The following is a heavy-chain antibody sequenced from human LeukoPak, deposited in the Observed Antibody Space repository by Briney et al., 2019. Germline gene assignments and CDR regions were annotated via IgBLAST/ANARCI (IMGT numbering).Heavy chain of an antibody. D-gene: IGHD2-2*01. CDR3: ARVTRIVVVVPAANEPIYYYFYVDA. CDR1: GFNFSSYA. Sequence: PGRSLTLSCTASGFNFSSYAMHWVRQAPGKGLEWVANISYDGSNKYYAEVVKGRFTLCRDNSKNPQYLQINSLRAEDTAVYYCARVTRIVVVVPAANEPIYYYFYVDAWGKGATVTASS. V-gene: IGHV3-30-3*01. CDR2: ISYDGSNK. J-gene: IGHJ6*03.